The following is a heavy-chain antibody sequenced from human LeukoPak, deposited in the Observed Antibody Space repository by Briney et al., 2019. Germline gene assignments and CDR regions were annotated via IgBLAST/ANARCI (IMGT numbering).Heavy chain of an antibody. V-gene: IGHV3-30-3*01. Sequence: GRSLRLSCAASGFTFSSYAMHWVRQAPGKGLEWVAVISYDGSNKYYADSVKGQFTISRDNSKNTLYLQMNSLRAEDTAVYYCARLYDSSWYFDYWGQGTLVTVSS. CDR2: ISYDGSNK. J-gene: IGHJ4*02. CDR3: ARLYDSSWYFDY. CDR1: GFTFSSYA. D-gene: IGHD6-13*01.